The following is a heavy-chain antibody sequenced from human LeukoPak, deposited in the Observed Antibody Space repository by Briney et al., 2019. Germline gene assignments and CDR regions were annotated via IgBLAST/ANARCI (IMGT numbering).Heavy chain of an antibody. CDR2: IYYSGST. V-gene: IGHV4-59*08. CDR1: GGSFSGYY. D-gene: IGHD3-10*01. CDR3: ARFHYGSGIEY. Sequence: PSETLSLTCAVYGGSFSGYYWSWIRQPPGKGLEWIGYIYYSGSTNYNPSLKSRVTISVDTSKNQFSLKLSSVTAADTAVYYCARFHYGSGIEYWGQGTLVTVSS. J-gene: IGHJ4*02.